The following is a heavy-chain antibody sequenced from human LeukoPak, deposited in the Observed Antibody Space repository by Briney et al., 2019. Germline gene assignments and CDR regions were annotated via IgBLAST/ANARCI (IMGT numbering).Heavy chain of an antibody. J-gene: IGHJ6*02. D-gene: IGHD3-22*01. CDR1: GGSISSYY. Sequence: SETLSLTCTVSGGSISSYYWSWIRQPPGKGLEWIGYIYYSGSTNYNPSLKSRVTISVDTSKNQFSLKLSSVTAADTAVYYCARDSRPDSSGYYYYYYGMDVWGQGTTVTVSS. V-gene: IGHV4-59*01. CDR2: IYYSGST. CDR3: ARDSRPDSSGYYYYYYGMDV.